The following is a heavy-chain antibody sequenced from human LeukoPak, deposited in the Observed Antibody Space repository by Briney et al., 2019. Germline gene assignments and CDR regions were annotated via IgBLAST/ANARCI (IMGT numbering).Heavy chain of an antibody. CDR3: ARDERTMGVVDY. CDR1: GFTVSSNY. J-gene: IGHJ4*02. Sequence: GSLRLSCAASGFTVSSNYMSWVRQAPGKGLEWIGHIYSTGSTTYSPSLKSRVIMSADTSKNQFSLKLRSVTAADTAVYYCARDERTMGVVDYWGQGILVTVSS. CDR2: IYSTGST. D-gene: IGHD3-10*01. V-gene: IGHV4-59*02.